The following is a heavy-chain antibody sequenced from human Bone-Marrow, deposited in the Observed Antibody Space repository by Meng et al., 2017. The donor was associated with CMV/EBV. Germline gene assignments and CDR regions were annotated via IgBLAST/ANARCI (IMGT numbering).Heavy chain of an antibody. Sequence: ASAKGSCKVSGYTLTELSMHWVRQAPGKGLEWMGGFDPEDGETIYAQKFQGRVTMTEDTSTDTAYMELSSLRSEDTAVYYCATGTSWSSRGYNPSYYYYYGMDVWGQGTTVTVSS. CDR2: FDPEDGET. V-gene: IGHV1-24*01. CDR1: GYTLTELS. J-gene: IGHJ6*02. CDR3: ATGTSWSSRGYNPSYYYYYGMDV. D-gene: IGHD5-24*01.